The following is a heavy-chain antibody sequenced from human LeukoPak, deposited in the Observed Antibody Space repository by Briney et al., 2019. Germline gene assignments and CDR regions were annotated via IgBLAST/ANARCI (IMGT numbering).Heavy chain of an antibody. Sequence: GGSLRLSCEASRFTFSSAWRSWFRQAPGRGLKWVGRIKSKVDGGAIDYAASVKGRFSVSRDDSKNIFYLQMNSLKTEDSAVYYCTTAPYDGKDYWGQGTPVTVST. CDR3: TTAPYDGKDY. CDR1: RFTFSSAW. V-gene: IGHV3-15*01. CDR2: IKSKVDGGAI. J-gene: IGHJ4*02. D-gene: IGHD4-23*01.